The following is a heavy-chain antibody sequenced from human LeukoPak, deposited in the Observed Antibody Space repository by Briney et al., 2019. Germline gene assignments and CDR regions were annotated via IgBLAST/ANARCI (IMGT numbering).Heavy chain of an antibody. Sequence: ASVKVSCKASGYTFTSYYMHWARQAPGQGLEWMGIINPSGGSTSYAQKFQGRVTMTRDMSTSTVYMELSSLRSEDTAVYYCARDSAGAPEGYWGQGTLVTVSS. V-gene: IGHV1-46*01. CDR1: GYTFTSYY. CDR3: ARDSAGAPEGY. CDR2: INPSGGST. J-gene: IGHJ4*02. D-gene: IGHD1-26*01.